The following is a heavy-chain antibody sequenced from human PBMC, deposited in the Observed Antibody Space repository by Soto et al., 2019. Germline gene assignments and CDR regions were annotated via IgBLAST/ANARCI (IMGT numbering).Heavy chain of an antibody. CDR3: ARVCARCGDYRPGYYGRAL. CDR1: GGTFSSYA. D-gene: IGHD2-21*01. J-gene: IGHJ6*02. CDR2: IIPIFGTA. V-gene: IGHV1-69*13. Sequence: GASVKVSCKASGGTFSSYAISWVRQAPGQGLEWMGGIIPIFGTANYAQKFQGRVTITADESTSTAYMELSSLRSEDTAVYYCARVCARCGDYRPGYYGRALCGEATTVTV.